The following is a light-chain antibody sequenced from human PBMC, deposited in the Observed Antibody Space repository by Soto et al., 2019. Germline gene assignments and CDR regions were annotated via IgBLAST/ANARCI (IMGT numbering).Light chain of an antibody. V-gene: IGKV1-9*01. CDR1: QDVSRY. Sequence: DIQLTQSPSFLSASVGDRVTITCRASQDVSRYLAWYQQKPGQAPNLLIYAASTLRSGVPSRFSGRGSETEFTLTISSLQPEDFATYYCQQLNSYVFAFGPGTKVDIK. J-gene: IGKJ3*01. CDR2: AAS. CDR3: QQLNSYVFA.